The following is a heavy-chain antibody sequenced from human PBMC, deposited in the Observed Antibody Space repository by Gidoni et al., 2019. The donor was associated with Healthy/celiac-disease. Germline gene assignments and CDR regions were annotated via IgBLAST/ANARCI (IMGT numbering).Heavy chain of an antibody. V-gene: IGHV4-31*03. D-gene: IGHD3-16*02. CDR3: AGGARGGVIVLRGAFDI. Sequence: QVQLQESCPGLVTPSQPLSLTCTVSGGSISSGGYYWSWIRQPPGKGLEWIWYIYYSGSTYYNPSLKSRVTISVDTSKNQFSLKLSAVTAADAAVYYCAGGARGGVIVLRGAFDIWVQGTMVTVSS. J-gene: IGHJ3*02. CDR1: GGSISSGGYY. CDR2: IYYSGST.